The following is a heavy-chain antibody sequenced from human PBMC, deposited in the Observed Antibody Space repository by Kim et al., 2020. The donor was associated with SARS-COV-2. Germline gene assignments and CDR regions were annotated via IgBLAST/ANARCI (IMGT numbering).Heavy chain of an antibody. V-gene: IGHV3-43*02. CDR3: AKVVDYDFWSGYRPYYYYYMDV. D-gene: IGHD3-3*01. J-gene: IGHJ6*03. CDR2: ISGDGGST. CDR1: GFTFDDYA. Sequence: GGSLRLSCAASGFTFDDYAMHWVRQAPGKGLEWVSLISGDGGSTYYADSVKGRFTISRDNSKNSLYLQMNSLRTEDTALYYCAKVVDYDFWSGYRPYYYYYMDVWGKGTTVTVSS.